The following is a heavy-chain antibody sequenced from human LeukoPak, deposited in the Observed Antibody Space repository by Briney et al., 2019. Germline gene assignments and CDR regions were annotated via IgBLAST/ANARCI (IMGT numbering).Heavy chain of an antibody. V-gene: IGHV1-2*06. J-gene: IGHJ4*02. Sequence: ASVKVSCKASGYTFTDSYMHWVQQAPGQGLECVGRINPNSGGTNYAQKFQGRVTMTRDTSTSTAYMELSGLRYDDTAVYYCVREYCGGDCYPWNWGQGTLVTVSS. D-gene: IGHD2-21*02. CDR3: VREYCGGDCYPWN. CDR2: INPNSGGT. CDR1: GYTFTDSY.